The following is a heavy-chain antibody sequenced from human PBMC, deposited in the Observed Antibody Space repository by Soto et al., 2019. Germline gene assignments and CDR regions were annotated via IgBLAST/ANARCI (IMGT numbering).Heavy chain of an antibody. CDR1: GFTFSSYA. CDR2: ISGSGGST. V-gene: IGHV3-23*01. J-gene: IGHJ6*03. CDR3: VKYGSWSNYYYYYMDV. Sequence: GGSLRLSCAASGFTFSSYAMSWVRQAPGKGLEWVSAISGSGGSTYYADSVKGRFTISRDNSKNTLYLQMNSLRAEDTAVYFCVKYGSWSNYYYYYMDVWGKGTTVTVSS. D-gene: IGHD3-10*01.